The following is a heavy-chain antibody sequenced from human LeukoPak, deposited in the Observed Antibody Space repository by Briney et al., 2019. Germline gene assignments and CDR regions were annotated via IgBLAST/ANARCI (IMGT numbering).Heavy chain of an antibody. D-gene: IGHD7-27*01. J-gene: IGHJ4*02. CDR1: GFTFSSYS. Sequence: GGSLRLSCAASGFTFSSYSMNWIRQAPGKGLEWVSTITTSDGNTYYADSVKGRFTISRDNSKNTLFLQMNSLRAEDTAVYYCAKDGGLWVSAHWGDSWGRGTLVTVSS. CDR2: ITTSDGNT. V-gene: IGHV3-23*01. CDR3: AKDGGLWVSAHWGDS.